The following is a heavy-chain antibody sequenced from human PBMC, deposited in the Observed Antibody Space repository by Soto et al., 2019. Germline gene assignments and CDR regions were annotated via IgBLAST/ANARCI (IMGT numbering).Heavy chain of an antibody. J-gene: IGHJ5*02. CDR3: ARELFSATGPWFDP. D-gene: IGHD3-10*01. CDR1: GFTFSSYS. V-gene: IGHV3-21*01. CDR2: ISSSSSYI. Sequence: EVQLVESGGGPVKPGGSLRLSCAASGFTFSSYSMNWVRQAPGKGLEWVSSISSSSSYIYYADSVKGRFTISRDNAKNSLYLQMNSLRAEDTAVYYCARELFSATGPWFDPWGQGTLVTVSS.